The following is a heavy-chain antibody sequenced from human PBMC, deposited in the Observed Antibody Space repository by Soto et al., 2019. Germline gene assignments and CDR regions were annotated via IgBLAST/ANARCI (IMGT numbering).Heavy chain of an antibody. CDR1: GYTFTRYA. CDR2: INAGNGNT. J-gene: IGHJ4*02. V-gene: IGHV1-3*01. D-gene: IGHD1-20*01. Sequence: QVQLVQSGAEVKKPGASLKVSCKASGYTFTRYALHWVRQAPGQRLEWMGWINAGNGNTKYSQKFQGRVTITRDTSASTAYIELSSLRSEDTAVSYCAGSGYRITGAPSPFDYWGQGTLVTVSS. CDR3: AGSGYRITGAPSPFDY.